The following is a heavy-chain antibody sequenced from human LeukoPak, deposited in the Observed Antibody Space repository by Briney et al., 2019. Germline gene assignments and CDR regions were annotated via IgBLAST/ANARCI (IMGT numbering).Heavy chain of an antibody. CDR3: ARDSSGWYYPFDY. CDR2: ISSSSTI. J-gene: IGHJ4*02. Sequence: PGGSLRLSCAASGFTFSSYSMNWVRQAPGKGLEWVSYISSSSTIYYADSVKGRFTISRDNAKNSLYLQMNSLRAEDTAVYYCARDSSGWYYPFDYWGQGTLVTVSS. CDR1: GFTFSSYS. D-gene: IGHD6-19*01. V-gene: IGHV3-48*01.